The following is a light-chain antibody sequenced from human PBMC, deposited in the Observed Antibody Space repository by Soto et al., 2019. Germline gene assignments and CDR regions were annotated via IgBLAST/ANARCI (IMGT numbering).Light chain of an antibody. Sequence: QSVLTQPPSASGTPGQRVTISSSGSSANIGSNTVNWYQQLPGTAPKLLIYSNNQRPSGVPDRFSGSKSGTSASLAISGLQFEDEADYYCAAWDDSLNGPVFGGGTKLTVL. CDR2: SNN. V-gene: IGLV1-44*01. J-gene: IGLJ2*01. CDR1: SANIGSNT. CDR3: AAWDDSLNGPV.